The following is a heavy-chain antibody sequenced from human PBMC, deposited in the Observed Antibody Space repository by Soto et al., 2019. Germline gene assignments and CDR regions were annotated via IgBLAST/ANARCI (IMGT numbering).Heavy chain of an antibody. D-gene: IGHD2-2*01. CDR2: ISLYSDGT. CDR1: GYSFTTYD. CDR3: ARVVPGAEAWFGP. Sequence: ASVKVSCKASGYSFTTYDISWLRQAPGQGLEWLGWISLYSDGTNYAQKFQGRVSMTTDTSTTTAYMELRSLRSDDTAVYYCARVVPGAEAWFGPWGQGTLVTVSS. V-gene: IGHV1-18*04. J-gene: IGHJ5*02.